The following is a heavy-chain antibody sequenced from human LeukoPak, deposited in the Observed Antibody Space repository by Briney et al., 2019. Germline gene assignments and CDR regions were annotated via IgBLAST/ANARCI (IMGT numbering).Heavy chain of an antibody. CDR1: GGTFSSYA. CDR3: ARDVGIAVAGYYFDY. Sequence: SVKVSCKASGGTFSSYAISWVRQAPGQGLEWMGRIIPIFGTANYAQKFQGRVTITTDESTSTAYMELSSLRSEDTAVYYCARDVGIAVAGYYFDYWGQGTPVTVSS. CDR2: IIPIFGTA. D-gene: IGHD6-19*01. V-gene: IGHV1-69*05. J-gene: IGHJ4*02.